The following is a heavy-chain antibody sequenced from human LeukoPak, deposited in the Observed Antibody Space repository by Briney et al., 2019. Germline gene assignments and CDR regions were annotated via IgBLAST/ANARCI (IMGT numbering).Heavy chain of an antibody. Sequence: GGSLRLSCAASGFTFSSYGMHWVRQAPGKGLEWVAFIRYDGSNKYYADSVKGRFTISRDNSKNTLYLQMNSLRAEDTTVYYCAKDSRRNSGSYVFDYWGQGTLVTVSS. CDR2: IRYDGSNK. CDR1: GFTFSSYG. V-gene: IGHV3-30*02. CDR3: AKDSRRNSGSYVFDY. D-gene: IGHD1-26*01. J-gene: IGHJ4*02.